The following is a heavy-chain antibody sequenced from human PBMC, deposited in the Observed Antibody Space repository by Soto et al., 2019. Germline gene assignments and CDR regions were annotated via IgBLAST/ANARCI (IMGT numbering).Heavy chain of an antibody. J-gene: IGHJ4*02. V-gene: IGHV1-69*12. Sequence: QVQLVQSGAEVKKPGSSVKVSCKASGGTFSSYAISWVRQAPGQGLERMGGIIPIFGTANYAQKFQGRVTITADESTSTAYVELSSLRSEDTAVYYCARSYDILTGLGLYYFDYWGQGTLVTVSS. CDR2: IIPIFGTA. D-gene: IGHD3-9*01. CDR1: GGTFSSYA. CDR3: ARSYDILTGLGLYYFDY.